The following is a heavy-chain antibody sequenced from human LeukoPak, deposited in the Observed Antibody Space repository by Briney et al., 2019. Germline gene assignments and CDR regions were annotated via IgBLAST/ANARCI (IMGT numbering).Heavy chain of an antibody. J-gene: IGHJ5*02. Sequence: SETLSLTCAVYGGSFSGYYWSWIRQPPGKGLEWIGEINHSGSTNYNPSLKSRVTISVDTSKNQFSLKLSSVTAADTAVYYCARRSGGAAAANAHWFDPWGQGTLVTVSS. CDR2: INHSGST. V-gene: IGHV4-34*01. D-gene: IGHD6-13*01. CDR1: GGSFSGYY. CDR3: ARRSGGAAAANAHWFDP.